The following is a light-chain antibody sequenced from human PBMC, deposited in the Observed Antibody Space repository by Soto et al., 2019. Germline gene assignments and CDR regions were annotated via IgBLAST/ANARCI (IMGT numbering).Light chain of an antibody. J-gene: IGKJ1*01. V-gene: IGKV2-28*01. CDR2: LGS. Sequence: DTVMTQSPLSLPVTPGEPASISFRSIQSLLHSNGYNYLDWYLQKPGQSPQLLIYLGSNRASGVPGSFSGSGSGTDFTLKISRVEDEDVGVYYCMQALQSPLTFGQGIKVDIK. CDR1: QSLLHSNGYNY. CDR3: MQALQSPLT.